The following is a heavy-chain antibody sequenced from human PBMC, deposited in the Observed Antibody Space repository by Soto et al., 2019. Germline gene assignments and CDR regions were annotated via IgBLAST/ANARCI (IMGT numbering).Heavy chain of an antibody. J-gene: IGHJ4*02. CDR1: GGTFSSYA. CDR3: ARTVALYQLPYVY. D-gene: IGHD2-2*02. Sequence: QVQLVQSGAEVKKPGSSVKVSCKASGGTFSSYAISWVRQAPGQVLEWMGGIIPIFGTANYAQKFQGRVTITAVKSTSTAYMELSSLRSEDTAVYYCARTVALYQLPYVYWGQGTLVTVSS. CDR2: IIPIFGTA. V-gene: IGHV1-69*06.